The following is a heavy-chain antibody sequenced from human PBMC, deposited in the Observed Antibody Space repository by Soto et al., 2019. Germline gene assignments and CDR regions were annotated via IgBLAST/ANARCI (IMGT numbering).Heavy chain of an antibody. CDR2: ISAYNGNT. V-gene: IGHV1-18*04. Sequence: ASVKVSCKASGYTFTSYGISWVRQAPGQGLEWMGWISAYNGNTNYAQKLQGRVTMTTDTSTSTAYMELRSLRSDDTAVYYCARVGRIGARSYGLYFDSWGQGTPVPVSS. CDR3: ARVGRIGARSYGLYFDS. D-gene: IGHD5-18*01. J-gene: IGHJ4*02. CDR1: GYTFTSYG.